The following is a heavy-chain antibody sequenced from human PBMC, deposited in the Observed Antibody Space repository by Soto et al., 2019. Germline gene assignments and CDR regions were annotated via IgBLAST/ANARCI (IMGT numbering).Heavy chain of an antibody. J-gene: IGHJ4*02. CDR1: GGSISSSNW. V-gene: IGHV4-4*02. CDR3: ARARIAARPGSGWPRSFGY. CDR2: IYHSGST. D-gene: IGHD6-6*01. Sequence: SETLSLTCAVSGGSISSSNWWSWVRQPPGKGLEWIGEIYHSGSTNYNPSLKSRVTISVDKSKNQFSLKLSSVTAADTAVYYCARARIAARPGSGWPRSFGYWGRGTLVTVSS.